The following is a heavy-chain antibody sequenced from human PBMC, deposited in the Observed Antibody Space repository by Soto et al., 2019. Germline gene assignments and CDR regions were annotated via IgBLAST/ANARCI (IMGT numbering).Heavy chain of an antibody. CDR3: AYGSGSYLHYFEY. CDR2: VDPEESET. Sequence: GASVKVSCKVSGYTFTDYYIHWVQQAPGKGLEWMGLVDPEESETIYAEKFHGRVTITADTSADTAYMELSSLRSDDTAVYYCAYGSGSYLHYFEYWAQGTLVTVSA. J-gene: IGHJ4*02. D-gene: IGHD3-10*01. CDR1: GYTFTDYY. V-gene: IGHV1-69-2*01.